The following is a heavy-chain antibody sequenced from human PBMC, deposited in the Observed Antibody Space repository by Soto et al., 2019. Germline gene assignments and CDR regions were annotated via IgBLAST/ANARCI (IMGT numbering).Heavy chain of an antibody. D-gene: IGHD1-26*01. CDR1: GLTFSDYG. CDR3: TKDQDKKGFPSYFDP. J-gene: IGHJ5*02. V-gene: IGHV3-23*01. CDR2: ISSTGDRT. Sequence: VGSLRLSCAVSGLTFSDYGMNWVRQAPGKGLEWVSAISSTGDRTNYVDSVKGRFTISRDNSKNMLYLEMNTLRAEDTAIYYCTKDQDKKGFPSYFDPCGQRTLVTVSS.